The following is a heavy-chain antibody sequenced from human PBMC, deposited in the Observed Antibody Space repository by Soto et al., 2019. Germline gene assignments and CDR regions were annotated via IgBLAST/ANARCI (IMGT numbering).Heavy chain of an antibody. Sequence: ASVKVSCKASGYTFTGYYMHWVRQAPGQGLEWMGWINPNSGGTNYAQKFQGWVTMTRDTSISTAYMELSRLRSDDTAVYYCAITLSGGQQWLDGWVFDYWGQGTLVTVSS. D-gene: IGHD6-19*01. J-gene: IGHJ4*02. V-gene: IGHV1-2*04. CDR2: INPNSGGT. CDR1: GYTFTGYY. CDR3: AITLSGGQQWLDGWVFDY.